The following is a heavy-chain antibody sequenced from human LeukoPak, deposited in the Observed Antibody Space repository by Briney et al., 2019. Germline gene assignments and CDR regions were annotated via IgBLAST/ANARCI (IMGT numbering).Heavy chain of an antibody. CDR3: ARDQAWSVYGGPNVYYFDY. V-gene: IGHV3-33*01. Sequence: PGRSLRLSCAASGFTFSSYGMHWVRQAPGKGLEWVAVIWYDGSNKYYADSVKGRFTISRDNSKNTLYLQMNSLRAEDTAVYYCARDQAWSVYGGPNVYYFDYWGQGTLVTVSS. CDR2: IWYDGSNK. J-gene: IGHJ4*02. D-gene: IGHD4-23*01. CDR1: GFTFSSYG.